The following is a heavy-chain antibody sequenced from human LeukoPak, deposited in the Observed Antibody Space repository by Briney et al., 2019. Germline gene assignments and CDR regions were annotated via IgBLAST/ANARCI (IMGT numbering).Heavy chain of an antibody. D-gene: IGHD1-14*01. CDR1: GYTFTSYD. CDR3: ATHAGRAVYSYYYYVLDV. Sequence: ASVKVSCKASGYTFTSYDINWVRQATGQGLEWMGWMNPNSGDTGLAQNFQGRVTMTRNTSISTAYMELSSLRSEDTAVYYCATHAGRAVYSYYYYVLDVWGQGTTVTVSS. J-gene: IGHJ6*02. V-gene: IGHV1-8*01. CDR2: MNPNSGDT.